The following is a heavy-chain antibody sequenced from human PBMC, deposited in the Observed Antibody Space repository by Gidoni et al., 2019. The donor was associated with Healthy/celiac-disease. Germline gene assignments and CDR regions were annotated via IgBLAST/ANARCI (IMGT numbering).Heavy chain of an antibody. D-gene: IGHD4-17*01. V-gene: IGHV3-23*01. CDR3: ANGPGVPGDYWGTGY. Sequence: EVQLLESGGGLVQPGGSLSLSCAASGFHFSSYAMSWVRQAPGKGLAWVSAISGSGGSTYYADSVKGRFTISRDNSKNTLYLQMNSLRAEDTAVYYCANGPGVPGDYWGTGYWGQGTLVTVSS. J-gene: IGHJ4*02. CDR1: GFHFSSYA. CDR2: ISGSGGST.